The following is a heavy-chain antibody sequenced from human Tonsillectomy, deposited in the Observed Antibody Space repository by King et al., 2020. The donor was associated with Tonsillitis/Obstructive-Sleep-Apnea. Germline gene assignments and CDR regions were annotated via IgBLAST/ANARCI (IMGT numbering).Heavy chain of an antibody. D-gene: IGHD2-8*01. CDR3: ARDMVLEAGGDAFDI. CDR2: IYYSGST. CDR1: GGSISSYY. J-gene: IGHJ3*02. Sequence: QLQESGPGLVKPSETLSLTCTVSGGSISSYYGSWIRQPPGKGLEWIGYIYYSGSTNYNPSLKSRVTISVDTSKNQFSLKLSSVTAADTAVYYCARDMVLEAGGDAFDIWGQGTMVTVSS. V-gene: IGHV4-59*01.